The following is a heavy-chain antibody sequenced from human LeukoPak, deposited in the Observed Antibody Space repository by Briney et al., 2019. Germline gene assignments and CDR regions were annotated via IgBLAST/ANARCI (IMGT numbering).Heavy chain of an antibody. V-gene: IGHV1-18*01. CDR2: ISGNNGDT. CDR1: GYTFTNYG. J-gene: IGHJ3*01. CDR3: SXXXXXXXXXXXXXXXXXXXXXXXXXXXXXXXXXXXXAYV. Sequence: ASVKVSCKASGYTFTNYGISWVRQAPGQGLEWMGWISGNNGDTNYAQKFQGRVTMTTDTSTSTADMELGSLRSDDTDVYACSXXXXXXXXXXXXXXXXXXXXXXXXXXXXXXXXXXXXAYV.